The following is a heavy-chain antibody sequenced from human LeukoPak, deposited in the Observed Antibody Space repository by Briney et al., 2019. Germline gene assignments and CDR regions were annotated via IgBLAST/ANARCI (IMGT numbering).Heavy chain of an antibody. CDR1: GFTFSDYY. V-gene: IGHV3-11*04. Sequence: PGGSLRLSCAASGFTFSDYYMSWIRQAPGKGLEWVSYISSNGSTIYYADSVKGRFTISRDNAKNSLYLQMNSLRAEDTAVYYCARAIEWRYYCMDVWGKGTTVTVSS. J-gene: IGHJ6*03. CDR3: ARAIEWRYYCMDV. D-gene: IGHD5-12*01. CDR2: ISSNGSTI.